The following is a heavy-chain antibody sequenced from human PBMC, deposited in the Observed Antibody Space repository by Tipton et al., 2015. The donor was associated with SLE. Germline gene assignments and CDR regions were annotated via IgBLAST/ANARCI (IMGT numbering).Heavy chain of an antibody. Sequence: TLSLTCGVYGESFLGYFWTWIRQPPGKGLEWIGESIHSGTTNYNPSLKSRVSISVDTSKNQFSLKLSSATAADTAVYYCARVAPSEVFDYWGQGTLVTVSS. J-gene: IGHJ4*02. V-gene: IGHV4-34*12. CDR2: SIHSGTT. D-gene: IGHD2-15*01. CDR3: ARVAPSEVFDY. CDR1: GESFLGYF.